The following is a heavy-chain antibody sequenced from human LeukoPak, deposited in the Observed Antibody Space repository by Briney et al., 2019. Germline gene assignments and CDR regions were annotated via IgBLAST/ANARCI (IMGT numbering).Heavy chain of an antibody. J-gene: IGHJ3*02. CDR3: ARNMYYYDSSGYYPDAFDI. Sequence: ASVKVSCKASGYTFTSYGISWVRQAPGQGLEWMGWISVYNGNTNYAQKFQGRVTMTTDTSTSTAYMELRSLRSDDTAVYYCARNMYYYDSSGYYPDAFDIWGQGTMVTVSS. D-gene: IGHD3-22*01. V-gene: IGHV1-18*01. CDR1: GYTFTSYG. CDR2: ISVYNGNT.